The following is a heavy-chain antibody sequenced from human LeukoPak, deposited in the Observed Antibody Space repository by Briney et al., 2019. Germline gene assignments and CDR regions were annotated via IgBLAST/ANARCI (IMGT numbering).Heavy chain of an antibody. J-gene: IGHJ6*04. D-gene: IGHD3-3*01. CDR1: GGSISSGSYY. V-gene: IGHV4-61*02. CDR3: AQTYYDFWSGPNRMDV. CDR2: IYTSGST. Sequence: SETLSLTCTVSGGSISSGSYYWSWIRQPAGKGLEWIGRIYTSGSTNYNPSLKSRVTISVDTSKNQFSLKLSSVTAADTAVYYCAQTYYDFWSGPNRMDVWGKGTTVTVSS.